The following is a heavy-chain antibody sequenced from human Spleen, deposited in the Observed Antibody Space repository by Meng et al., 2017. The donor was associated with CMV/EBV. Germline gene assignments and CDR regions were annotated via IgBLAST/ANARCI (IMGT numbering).Heavy chain of an antibody. Sequence: GESLKISCAASGFTFSSYAMHWVRQAPGKGLEWVAVISYDGSNKYYADSVKGRFTISRDNSKNTLYLQMNSLRAEDTAVYYCARDSSSIAFDYWGQGTLVTVSS. CDR2: ISYDGSNK. V-gene: IGHV3-30-3*01. J-gene: IGHJ4*02. CDR3: ARDSSSIAFDY. CDR1: GFTFSSYA. D-gene: IGHD6-13*01.